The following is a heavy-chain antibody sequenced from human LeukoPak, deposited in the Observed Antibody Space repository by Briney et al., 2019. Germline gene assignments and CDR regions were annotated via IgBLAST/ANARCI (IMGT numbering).Heavy chain of an antibody. CDR3: ARGPGIAVAGTTIYYYYGMDV. V-gene: IGHV4-34*01. CDR1: GGSFSGYY. CDR2: INHSGST. Sequence: SETLSLSCAVYGGSFSGYYWSWIRQPPGKGLEWIGEINHSGSTNYNPSLKSRVTISVDTSKNQFSLKLSSVTAADTAVYYCARGPGIAVAGTTIYYYYGMDVWGQGTTVTVSS. D-gene: IGHD6-19*01. J-gene: IGHJ6*02.